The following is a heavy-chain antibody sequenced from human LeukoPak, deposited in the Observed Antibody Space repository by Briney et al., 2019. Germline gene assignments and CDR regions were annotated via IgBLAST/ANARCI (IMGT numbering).Heavy chain of an antibody. D-gene: IGHD1-26*01. CDR3: TTFRIVGATKNS. V-gene: IGHV3-15*01. CDR1: GFTFSNAW. Sequence: PGGSLRLSCAASGFTFSNAWMSWVRQAPGKGLEWVGRIKSKTDGGTTDYAAPVKGRFTISRDDSKNTLYLQMNSLKTEDTAVYYCTTFRIVGATKNSWGQGTLVTVSS. J-gene: IGHJ4*02. CDR2: IKSKTDGGTT.